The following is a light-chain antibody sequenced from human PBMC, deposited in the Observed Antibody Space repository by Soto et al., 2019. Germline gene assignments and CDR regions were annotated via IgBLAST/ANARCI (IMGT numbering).Light chain of an antibody. CDR2: GAS. Sequence: EIVMTQSPATLSVSPGERATLSCRASQSVSSNLAWYQQKPGQAPRLLIYGASTRATGIPARFSGSGSGTKFTLTISSLQSEDFAVYYCQQYNSWPPLFTFGPGTKVDIK. CDR1: QSVSSN. CDR3: QQYNSWPPLFT. J-gene: IGKJ3*01. V-gene: IGKV3-15*01.